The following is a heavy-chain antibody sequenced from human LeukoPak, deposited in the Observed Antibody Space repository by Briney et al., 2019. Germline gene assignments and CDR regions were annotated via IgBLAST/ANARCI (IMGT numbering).Heavy chain of an antibody. V-gene: IGHV1-2*06. CDR1: GYTFTSYH. J-gene: IGHJ4*02. Sequence: ASVKVSCKASGYTFTSYHIHWVRQAPGQGLEWMGRINPYSGDTNFAKKFQGRVTMTRDTYITTAYMDLSSLTPHDTAVYFCARDQGSLTISWYTGYWGQGTQVTVSS. CDR3: ARDQGSLTISWYTGY. D-gene: IGHD6-13*01. CDR2: INPYSGDT.